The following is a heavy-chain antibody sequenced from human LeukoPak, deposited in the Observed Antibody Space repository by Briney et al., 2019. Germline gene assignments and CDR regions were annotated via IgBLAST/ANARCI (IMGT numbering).Heavy chain of an antibody. CDR2: IYYSGST. Sequence: PSETLSLTCTVSGGSISSYYWSWIRQPPGKGLEWIGYIYYSGSTNYNPSLKRRVTISVDTSKNQFSLKLSSVTAADTAVYYCARDEPDTAIPEGAFDIWGQGTMVTVSS. D-gene: IGHD5-18*01. V-gene: IGHV4-59*01. CDR1: GGSISSYY. CDR3: ARDEPDTAIPEGAFDI. J-gene: IGHJ3*02.